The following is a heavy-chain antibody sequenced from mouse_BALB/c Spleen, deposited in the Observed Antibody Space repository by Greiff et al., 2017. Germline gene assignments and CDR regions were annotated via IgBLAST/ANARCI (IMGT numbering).Heavy chain of an antibody. CDR2: IYPSDSYT. J-gene: IGHJ4*01. V-gene: IGHV1-69*02. D-gene: IGHD2-4*01. CDR3: TRLYYDYDYYAMDY. Sequence: VQLQQPGAELVRPGASVKLSCKASGYTFTSYWINWVKQRPGQGLEWIGNIYPSDSYTNYNQKFKDKATLTVDKSSSTAYMQLSSPTSEDSAVYYCTRLYYDYDYYAMDYWGQGTSVTVSS. CDR1: GYTFTSYW.